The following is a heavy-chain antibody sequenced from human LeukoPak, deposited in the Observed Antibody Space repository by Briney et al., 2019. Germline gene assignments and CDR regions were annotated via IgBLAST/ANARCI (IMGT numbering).Heavy chain of an antibody. V-gene: IGHV3-23*01. D-gene: IGHD3-22*01. CDR1: GITLSNYG. Sequence: GGSLRLSCAVSGITLSNYGMTWVRQAPGKGLEWVAGLSGSGGSTNYADSVKGRFTISRDNAKNALYLQMNSLRAEDTAVYYCARSTRGSYYYDSSGPFDYWGQGTLVTVSS. CDR2: LSGSGGST. J-gene: IGHJ4*02. CDR3: ARSTRGSYYYDSSGPFDY.